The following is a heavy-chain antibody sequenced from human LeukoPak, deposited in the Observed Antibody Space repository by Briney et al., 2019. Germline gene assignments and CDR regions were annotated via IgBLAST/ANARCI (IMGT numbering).Heavy chain of an antibody. J-gene: IGHJ4*02. D-gene: IGHD6-6*01. CDR3: AREGQQLVPPLDY. CDR1: GDSITNYY. CDR2: CHNSGST. V-gene: IGHV4-4*09. Sequence: SETLSLTCSVSGDSITNYYWSWIRQSPGKGLEWIGYCHNSGSTNYNPSLKSRATISIDTSKNHFSLKLTSLTAADTAVYYCAREGQQLVPPLDYWGQGTLVTVSS.